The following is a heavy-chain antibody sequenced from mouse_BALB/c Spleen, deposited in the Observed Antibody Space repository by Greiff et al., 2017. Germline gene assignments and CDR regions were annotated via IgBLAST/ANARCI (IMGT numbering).Heavy chain of an antibody. Sequence: EVQVVESGGGLVKLGGSLKLSCAASGFTFSSYYMSWVRQTPEKRLELVAAINSNGGSTYYPDTVKGRFTISRDNAKNTLYLQMSSLKSEDTALYYCARRNIYTDYWGQGTTLTVSS. D-gene: IGHD2-1*01. J-gene: IGHJ2*01. CDR2: INSNGGST. CDR1: GFTFSSYY. V-gene: IGHV5-6-2*01. CDR3: ARRNIYTDY.